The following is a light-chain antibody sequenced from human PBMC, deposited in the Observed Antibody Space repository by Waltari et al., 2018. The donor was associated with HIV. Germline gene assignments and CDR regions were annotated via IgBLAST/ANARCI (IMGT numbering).Light chain of an antibody. CDR3: QGGSGPRT. CDR1: QTIGRS. Sequence: IQVFQSPSIVSAFVGHRVNITCRANQTIGRSLTWYQHKPGRAPKLLVYGASSLQSGIPSRFSGSGSGTDFTLKISSLQSDDFATYFCQGGSGPRTFG. J-gene: IGKJ1*01. CDR2: GAS. V-gene: IGKV1-39*02.